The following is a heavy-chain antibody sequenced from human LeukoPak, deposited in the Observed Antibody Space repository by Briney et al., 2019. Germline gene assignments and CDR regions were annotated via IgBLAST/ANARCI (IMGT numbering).Heavy chain of an antibody. Sequence: PSETLSLTCTVSGGSISSHYWSWIRQPPGKGLEWIGYIYYSGSTNYNPSLKSRVTISVDTSKNQFSLKLSSVTAADTAVYYCARDLVTWGQGTLVTVSS. CDR1: GGSISSHY. J-gene: IGHJ5*02. CDR3: ARDLVT. D-gene: IGHD3-16*02. CDR2: IYYSGST. V-gene: IGHV4-59*11.